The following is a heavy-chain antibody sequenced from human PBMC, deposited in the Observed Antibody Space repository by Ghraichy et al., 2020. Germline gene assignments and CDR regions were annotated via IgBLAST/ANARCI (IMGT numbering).Heavy chain of an antibody. D-gene: IGHD1-26*01. CDR3: ARSLVGATMSYDY. CDR1: GFTFSSYS. V-gene: IGHV3-21*01. Sequence: GGSLRLSCAASGFTFSSYSMNWVRQAPGKGLEWVSSISSSSSYIYYADSVKGRLTISRDNAKNSLYLQMNSLRAEDTAVYYCARSLVGATMSYDYWGQGTLVTVSS. CDR2: ISSSSSYI. J-gene: IGHJ4*02.